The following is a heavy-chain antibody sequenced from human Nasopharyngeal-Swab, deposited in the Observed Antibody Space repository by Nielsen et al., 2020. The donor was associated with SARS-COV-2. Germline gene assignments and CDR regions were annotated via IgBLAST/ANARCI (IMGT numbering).Heavy chain of an antibody. J-gene: IGHJ6*02. Sequence: WIRQSPSRGLEWLGRTYYRSKWYNDYAVSVKSRITINPDTSKNQFSLQLNSVTPEDTAVYYCARDRGSSWPYYYYSGMDVWFQVPPLPVSS. CDR2: TYYRSKWYN. CDR3: ARDRGSSWPYYYYSGMDV. D-gene: IGHD6-13*01. V-gene: IGHV6-1*01.